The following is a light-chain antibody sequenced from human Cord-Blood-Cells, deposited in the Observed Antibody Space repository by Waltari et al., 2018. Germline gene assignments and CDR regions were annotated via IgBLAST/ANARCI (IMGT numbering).Light chain of an antibody. Sequence: QSALTQPRSVSGSPGQSVTISCTGTSSDVGGYNYVSWYQQHPGKAPKLMIYDVSTRPSGVPDRFSGSKSRNTASLTISGLQAEDEADYYCCSYAGSYTWVFGGGTKLTVL. J-gene: IGLJ3*02. CDR3: CSYAGSYTWV. CDR2: DVS. V-gene: IGLV2-11*01. CDR1: SSDVGGYNY.